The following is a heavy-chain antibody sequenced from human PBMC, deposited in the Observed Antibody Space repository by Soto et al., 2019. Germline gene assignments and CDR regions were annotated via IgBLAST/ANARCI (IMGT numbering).Heavy chain of an antibody. CDR2: IYYIGST. V-gene: IGHV4-31*03. CDR1: GGSISSGGDY. CDR3: ARLGFGEYYYYYGMDV. D-gene: IGHD3-10*01. J-gene: IGHJ6*02. Sequence: SLTCTVSGGSISSGGDYWNWIRRHPGKGLEWIGYIYYIGSTYYNPSLKSRVTISLDTSKNQFSLKLSSVTAADTAVYYCARLGFGEYYYYYGMDVWGQGTTVTVSS.